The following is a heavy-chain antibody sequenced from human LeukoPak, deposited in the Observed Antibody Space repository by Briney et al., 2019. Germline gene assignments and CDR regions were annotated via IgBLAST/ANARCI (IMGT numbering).Heavy chain of an antibody. J-gene: IGHJ4*02. CDR3: ASGIVVVTDFDY. D-gene: IGHD3-22*01. Sequence: ASVKVSCKASGYTFTSYYMHWVRQAPGQGLEWMGIINPSGGSTSYAQKFQGRVTMTRDTPTSTVYVELSSLRSEDTAVYYCASGIVVVTDFDYWGQGTLVTVSS. CDR2: INPSGGST. V-gene: IGHV1-46*03. CDR1: GYTFTSYY.